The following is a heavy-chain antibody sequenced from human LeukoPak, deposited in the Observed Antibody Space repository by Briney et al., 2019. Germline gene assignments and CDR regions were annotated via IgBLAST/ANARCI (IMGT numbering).Heavy chain of an antibody. Sequence: GASVKVSCKASGYTFTDYYMHWVRQAPGQGLEWMGWINPNSGGTNYAQNFQGRVTMTRDTSISTAYMELSRLRSDDTAVYYCARPPVRSSSYYYYYMDVWGKGTTVTVSS. CDR2: INPNSGGT. CDR3: ARPPVRSSSYYYYYMDV. CDR1: GYTFTDYY. J-gene: IGHJ6*03. D-gene: IGHD6-13*01. V-gene: IGHV1-2*02.